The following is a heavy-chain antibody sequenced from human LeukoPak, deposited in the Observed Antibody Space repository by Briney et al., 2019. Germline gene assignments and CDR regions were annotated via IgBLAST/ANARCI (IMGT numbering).Heavy chain of an antibody. CDR1: GGSFTIYS. CDR3: ARRVRSADYRLDY. D-gene: IGHD4-11*01. CDR2: ISPSGNT. V-gene: IGHV4-34*01. Sequence: SETPSLTCAVYGGSFTIYSWSWIRQPPGKSLEWVGEISPSGNTQYNPSLKSRVTISLEASKSQFYLKLNSVTAADTAVYYCARRVRSADYRLDYWGQGTLVTVSS. J-gene: IGHJ4*02.